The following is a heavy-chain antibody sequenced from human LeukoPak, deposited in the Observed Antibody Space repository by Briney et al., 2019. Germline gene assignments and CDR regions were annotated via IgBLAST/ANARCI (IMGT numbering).Heavy chain of an antibody. D-gene: IGHD2-21*01. V-gene: IGHV5-51*01. J-gene: IGHJ4*02. CDR1: GYGFTSYW. Sequence: VESLKISSKGSGYGFTSYWIGWVRPMPGKGRGWMGIIYPGDSDTRYSPSVQGQVTISADKSISTAYLQWSSLKASDTAMYYCARHSQDIVGVGFDYWGQGTLVTVSS. CDR2: IYPGDSDT. CDR3: ARHSQDIVGVGFDY.